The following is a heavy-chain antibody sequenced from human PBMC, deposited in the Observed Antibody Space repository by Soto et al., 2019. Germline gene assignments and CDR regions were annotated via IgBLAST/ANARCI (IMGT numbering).Heavy chain of an antibody. CDR3: ARDAYPNWFDF. D-gene: IGHD2-8*01. J-gene: IGHJ5*01. Sequence: SETLSLTCNVSGGSINSYYWSWIRQPARKGLEWIGRISSGGSAIYNPSLKSRVTISVDTSKNQFSLRLTSVTAADTAVYFCARDAYPNWFDFWGQGTLVTVSS. V-gene: IGHV4-4*07. CDR2: ISSGGSA. CDR1: GGSINSYY.